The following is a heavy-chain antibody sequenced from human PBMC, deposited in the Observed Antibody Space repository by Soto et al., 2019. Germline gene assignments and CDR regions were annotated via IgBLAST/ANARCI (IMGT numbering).Heavy chain of an antibody. CDR1: EDTFRNYA. CDR2: IIPIFGTA. V-gene: IGHV1-69*06. CDR3: ASTTYDSSAYYYWYLGL. J-gene: IGHJ2*01. D-gene: IGHD3-22*01. Sequence: QVELVQSGAEVKKPGSSVKVSCQASEDTFRNYAISWVRQAPGQGLEWMGGIIPIFGTANYAQKFQGRVTITADTSANTVYLKLSSLRSEDTAGYYCASTTYDSSAYYYWYLGLWGRGTLVTDSS.